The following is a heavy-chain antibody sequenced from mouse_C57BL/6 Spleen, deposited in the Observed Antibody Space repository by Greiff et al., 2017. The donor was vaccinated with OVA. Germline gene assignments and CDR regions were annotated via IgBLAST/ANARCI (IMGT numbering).Heavy chain of an antibody. CDR2: ISSGGSYT. J-gene: IGHJ1*03. V-gene: IGHV5-6*01. CDR3: ARRGGYDYDEDWYFDV. Sequence: EVQRVESGGDLVKPGGSLKLSCAASGFTFSSYGMSWVRQTPDKRLEWVATISSGGSYTYYPDSVKGRFTISRDNAKNTLYLQMSSLKSEDTAMYYCARRGGYDYDEDWYFDVWGTGTTVTVSS. CDR1: GFTFSSYG. D-gene: IGHD2-4*01.